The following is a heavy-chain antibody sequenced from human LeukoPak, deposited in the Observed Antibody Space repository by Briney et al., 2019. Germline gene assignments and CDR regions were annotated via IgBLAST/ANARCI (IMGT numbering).Heavy chain of an antibody. D-gene: IGHD3-10*01. CDR1: GYTFTGYY. CDR3: AREMTYYYGSGVDY. V-gene: IGHV1-2*02. J-gene: IGHJ4*02. Sequence: ASVKVSCKASGYTFTGYYMHWVRQAPGQGLECMGWINPNSGGTNYAQKFQGRVTMTRDTSISTAYMELSRLRSDDTAVYYCAREMTYYYGSGVDYWGQGTLVTVSS. CDR2: INPNSGGT.